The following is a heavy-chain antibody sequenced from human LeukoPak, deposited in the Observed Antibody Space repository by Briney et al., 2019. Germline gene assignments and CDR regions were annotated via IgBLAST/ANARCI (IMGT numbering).Heavy chain of an antibody. D-gene: IGHD3-9*01. CDR3: ARNFDMKGFDP. CDR1: GYTFTGYY. J-gene: IGHJ5*02. V-gene: IGHV1-2*02. CDR2: INSDSGFT. Sequence: GASVKLSCKASGYTFTGYYMNWVRQAPGQGLEWMGWINSDSGFTKYAQKFQGRVTMTRDMSSTTVYMDLTRLTSDDTAVYYCARNFDMKGFDPWGQGTLVTVSS.